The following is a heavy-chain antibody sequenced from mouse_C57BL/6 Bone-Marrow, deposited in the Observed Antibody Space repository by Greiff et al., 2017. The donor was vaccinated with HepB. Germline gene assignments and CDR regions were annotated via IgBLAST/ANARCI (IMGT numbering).Heavy chain of an antibody. CDR1: GYAFSSSW. Sequence: QVQLQQSGPELVKPGASVKISCKASGYAFSSSWMNWVKQRPGKGLEWIGRIYPGDGDTNYNGKFKGKATLPADKSSSTAYMQLSSLTSEDSAVYICARRRGGDYYGSYYCDYWGQVTTLTVSS. CDR2: IYPGDGDT. CDR3: ARRRGGDYYGSYYCDY. D-gene: IGHD1-1*01. V-gene: IGHV1-82*01. J-gene: IGHJ2*01.